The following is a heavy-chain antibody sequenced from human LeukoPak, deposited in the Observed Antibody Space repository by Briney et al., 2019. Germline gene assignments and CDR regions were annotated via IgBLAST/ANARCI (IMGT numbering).Heavy chain of an antibody. D-gene: IGHD2-2*02. V-gene: IGHV4-61*08. Sequence: SETLSLTCTVSGGSISSGGYYWSWIRQHPGKGLEWIGYNYSSGSTNYNPSLKSRVSISVDTSKNQVSLELTSVTAADTAIYYCARHTPPPTGFCSSTGCYMTGSEHLWMDVWGKGTTVNVSS. CDR1: GGSISSGGYY. CDR2: NYSSGST. CDR3: ARHTPPPTGFCSSTGCYMTGSEHLWMDV. J-gene: IGHJ6*04.